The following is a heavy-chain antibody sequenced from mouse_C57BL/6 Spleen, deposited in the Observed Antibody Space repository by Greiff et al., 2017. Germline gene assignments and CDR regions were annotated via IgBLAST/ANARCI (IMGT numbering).Heavy chain of an antibody. CDR3: ARNTGTGFAY. V-gene: IGHV5-6*01. CDR1: GFTFSSYG. J-gene: IGHJ3*01. D-gene: IGHD4-1*01. CDR2: ISSGGSYT. Sequence: DVQLQESGGDLVKPGGSLKLSCAASGFTFSSYGMSWVRQTPDKRLEWVATISSGGSYTYYPDSVTGRFTISRDNAKNTLYLKMSSMKSEDTAMYYCARNTGTGFAYWGQGTLVTVSA.